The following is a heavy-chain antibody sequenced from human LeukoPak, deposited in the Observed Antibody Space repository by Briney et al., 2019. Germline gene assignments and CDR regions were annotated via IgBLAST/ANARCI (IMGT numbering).Heavy chain of an antibody. CDR2: IYYSGST. CDR1: GGSISSYY. V-gene: IGHV4-59*01. J-gene: IGHJ4*02. CDR3: ASSHRYCSGGSCYSFGY. Sequence: SETLSLTCTVSGGSISSYYWSWIRQPPGKGLEWIGYIYYSGSTNYNPSLKSRVTISVDTSKNQFSLKLSSVTAADTAVYYCASSHRYCSGGSCYSFGYWGQGTLVTVSS. D-gene: IGHD2-15*01.